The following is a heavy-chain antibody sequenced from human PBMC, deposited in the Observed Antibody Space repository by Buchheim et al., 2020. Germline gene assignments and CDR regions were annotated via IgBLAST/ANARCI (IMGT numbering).Heavy chain of an antibody. CDR1: GGSFSGYY. CDR3: ARFGARIAARPAYYYYYGMDV. Sequence: QVQLQQWGAGLLKPSETLSLTCAVYGGSFSGYYWSWIRQPPGKGLEWIGEINHSGSTNYNPSLKSRVTISVDTSKNQFSLKLSSVTAADTAVYYCARFGARIAARPAYYYYYGMDVWGQGTT. J-gene: IGHJ6*02. CDR2: INHSGST. D-gene: IGHD6-6*01. V-gene: IGHV4-34*01.